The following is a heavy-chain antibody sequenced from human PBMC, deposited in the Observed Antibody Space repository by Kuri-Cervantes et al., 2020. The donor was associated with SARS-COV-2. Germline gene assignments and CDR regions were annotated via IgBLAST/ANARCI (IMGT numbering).Heavy chain of an antibody. Sequence: SETLSLTCTVSGSSISSYYWSWIRQPPGKGLEWIGYIYYSGSTNYNPSLKSRVTISVDTSKNQFSLKLSSVTAADTAVYYCARVRSSGPGPRKYYFDYWGQGTLVTVSS. CDR1: GSSISSYY. D-gene: IGHD6-19*01. J-gene: IGHJ4*02. V-gene: IGHV4-59*01. CDR3: ARVRSSGPGPRKYYFDY. CDR2: IYYSGST.